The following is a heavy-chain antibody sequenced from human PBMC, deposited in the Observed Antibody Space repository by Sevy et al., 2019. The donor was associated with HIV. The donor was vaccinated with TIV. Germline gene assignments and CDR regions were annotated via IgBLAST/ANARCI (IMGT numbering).Heavy chain of an antibody. CDR2: IRSKAYGGTT. J-gene: IGHJ3*02. D-gene: IGHD3-22*01. V-gene: IGHV3-49*03. Sequence: GGSLRLSCTASGFTFGDYAMSWFRQAPGKGLEWVGFIRSKAYGGTTEYAASVKGRFTISRDDSKSMAYLQMNSLKTEDTAVYYCTRGGFYYYDSSGSHSHAFDIWGQGTMVTVSS. CDR3: TRGGFYYYDSSGSHSHAFDI. CDR1: GFTFGDYA.